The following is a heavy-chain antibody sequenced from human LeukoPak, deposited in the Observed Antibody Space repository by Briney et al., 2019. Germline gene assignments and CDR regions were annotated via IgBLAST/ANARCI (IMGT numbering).Heavy chain of an antibody. D-gene: IGHD2-2*01. Sequence: ASVKVSCKASGGTFSSYAISWVRQAPGQGLEWMGGIIPIFGTANYAQKFQGRVTITADESTSTAYMELSSLRAEDTAVYSCARDTERPYVSRTSSYVVFEIWAQGPMVT. CDR1: GGTFSSYA. J-gene: IGHJ3*02. V-gene: IGHV1-69*13. CDR3: ARDTERPYVSRTSSYVVFEI. CDR2: IIPIFGTA.